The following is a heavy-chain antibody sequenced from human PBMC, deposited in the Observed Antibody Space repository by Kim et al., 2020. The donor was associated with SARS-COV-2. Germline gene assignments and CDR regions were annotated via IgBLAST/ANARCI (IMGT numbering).Heavy chain of an antibody. D-gene: IGHD3-3*01. J-gene: IGHJ6*01. V-gene: IGHV4-34*01. CDR1: GGSFSGYY. CDR2: INHSGST. Sequence: SETLSLTCAVYGGSFSGYYWSWIRQPPGKGLEWIGEINHSGSTNYNPSLKSRVTISVDTSKNQFSLKLSSVTAADTAVYYCARGGEYYDFWSGRSGYYY. CDR3: ARGGEYYDFWSGRSGYYY.